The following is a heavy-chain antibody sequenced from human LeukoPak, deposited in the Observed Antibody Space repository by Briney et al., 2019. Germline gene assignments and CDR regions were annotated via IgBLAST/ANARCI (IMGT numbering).Heavy chain of an antibody. Sequence: GASVKVSCKASGYTFTSYYMHWVRQAPGQGLEWMGIINPGGGSTSYAQKFQGRVTMTRDTSTSTVYMELSSLRSEDTAVYYCARGRTSVVVVAATDRDFDLWGRGTLVTVSS. V-gene: IGHV1-46*01. CDR3: ARGRTSVVVVAATDRDFDL. CDR2: INPGGGST. D-gene: IGHD2-15*01. CDR1: GYTFTSYY. J-gene: IGHJ2*01.